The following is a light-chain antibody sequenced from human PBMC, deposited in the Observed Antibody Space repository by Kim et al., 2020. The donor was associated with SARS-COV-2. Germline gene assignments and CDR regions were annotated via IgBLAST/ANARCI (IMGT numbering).Light chain of an antibody. CDR3: PLYSTYPLT. V-gene: IGKV1D-16*01. Sequence: DIQMTQSPSSLSASVGDRVTISCRASQGVDIWLAWYQQKPGKAPKSLISGASNLRSGVPSRFSGSGSGTDFTLTISSLQPEDFATYYCPLYSTYPLTFGQGTRLEIK. CDR1: QGVDIW. CDR2: GAS. J-gene: IGKJ5*01.